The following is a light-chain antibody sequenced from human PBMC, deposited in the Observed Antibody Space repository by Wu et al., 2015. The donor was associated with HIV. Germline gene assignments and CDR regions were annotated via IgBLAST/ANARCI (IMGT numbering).Light chain of an antibody. J-gene: IGKJ2*03. CDR2: DAS. V-gene: IGKV3-15*01. Sequence: EIVMTQSPATLSVSPGERVTLSCRASQSVSNSLAWYQQKPGQAPRLLIYDASTRATGIPARFSGSGSGAEFTLTISSLQSRSILLVYYCLQYSNVAVLGFGRGDQ. CDR3: LQYSNVAVLG. CDR1: QSVSNS.